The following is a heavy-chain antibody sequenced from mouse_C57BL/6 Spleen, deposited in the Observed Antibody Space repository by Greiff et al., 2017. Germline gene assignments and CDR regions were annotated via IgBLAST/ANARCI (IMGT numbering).Heavy chain of an antibody. CDR2: INPGSGGT. Sequence: QVHVKQSGAELVRPGTSVKVSCKASGYAFTNYLIEWVKQRPGQGLEWIGVINPGSGGTNYNEQFKGKATLTADKSSSTAYMQLSSLTSEDSAVYFCASGYDYDVYAMDYWGQGTSVTVSS. V-gene: IGHV1-54*01. CDR3: ASGYDYDVYAMDY. D-gene: IGHD2-4*01. J-gene: IGHJ4*01. CDR1: GYAFTNYL.